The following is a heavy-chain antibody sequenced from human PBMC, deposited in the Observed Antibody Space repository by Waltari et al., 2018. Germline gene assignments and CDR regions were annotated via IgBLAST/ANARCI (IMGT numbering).Heavy chain of an antibody. V-gene: IGHV4-39*01. CDR3: ARHWKRNGYRFDP. CDR2: MYYSGTT. Sequence: WGWVGQAHGKGPGGLGSMYYSGTTYYNPTLESRLTISGDTSKNQFSLRLSSVTAADTAVYYCARHWKRNGYRFDPWGQGTRVTVSS. D-gene: IGHD5-12*01. J-gene: IGHJ5*02.